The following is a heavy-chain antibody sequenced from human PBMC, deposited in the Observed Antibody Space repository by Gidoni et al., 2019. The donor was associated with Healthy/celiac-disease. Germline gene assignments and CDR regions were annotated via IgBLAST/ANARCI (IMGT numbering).Heavy chain of an antibody. D-gene: IGHD4-4*01. Sequence: QVQLVESGGGLVKPGGSLRLSCAASGFTFSDYYMSWIRQAPGKGLEWVSYISSSSSYTNYADSVKGRFTISRDNAKNSLHLQMNSLRAEDTAVYYCARDHRAPGTVTTPEGMDVWGQGTTVTVSS. CDR2: ISSSSSYT. CDR3: ARDHRAPGTVTTPEGMDV. CDR1: GFTFSDYY. J-gene: IGHJ6*02. V-gene: IGHV3-11*06.